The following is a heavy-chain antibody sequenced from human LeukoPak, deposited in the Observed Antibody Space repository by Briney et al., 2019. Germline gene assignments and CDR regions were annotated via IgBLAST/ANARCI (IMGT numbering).Heavy chain of an antibody. CDR3: ARGGTGYSYGLLPFDY. V-gene: IGHV1-69*13. J-gene: IGHJ4*02. D-gene: IGHD5-18*01. CDR1: GGTFSSYA. Sequence: GASVEVSCKASGGTFSSYAISWVRQAPGQGLEWMGGIIPIFGTANYAQKFQGRVTITADESTSTAYMELSSLRSEDTAVYYCARGGTGYSYGLLPFDYWGQGTLVTVSS. CDR2: IIPIFGTA.